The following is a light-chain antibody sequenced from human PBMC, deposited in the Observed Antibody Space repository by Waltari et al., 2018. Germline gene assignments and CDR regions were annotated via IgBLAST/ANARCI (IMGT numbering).Light chain of an antibody. J-gene: IGLJ1*01. V-gene: IGLV2-14*03. Sequence: GTSSDVGGYNYVSWYQQHPGKAPKFMIYDVSNRPSGVSTRFSVSKSGNTASLTISGLQAEDEADYYCSSYTSSNTLGFGTGTKVTVL. CDR3: SSYTSSNTLG. CDR2: DVS. CDR1: SSDVGGYNY.